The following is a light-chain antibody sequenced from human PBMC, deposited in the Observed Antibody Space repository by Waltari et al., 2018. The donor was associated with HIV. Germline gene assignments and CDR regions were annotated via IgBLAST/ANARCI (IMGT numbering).Light chain of an antibody. CDR1: QSIGSS. V-gene: IGKV1-39*01. Sequence: DIQMTQSPSSLSASVGDRVTITCRASQSIGSSLNWYQQRPGRAPKLLIYTTSNLQTGVPSRFSASGSATDFTLAISSLQPEDFATYYCQQSYTTPRTFGQGTKLEIK. CDR2: TTS. CDR3: QQSYTTPRT. J-gene: IGKJ2*02.